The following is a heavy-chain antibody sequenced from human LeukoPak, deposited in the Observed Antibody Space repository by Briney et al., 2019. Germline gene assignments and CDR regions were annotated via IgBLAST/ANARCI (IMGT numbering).Heavy chain of an antibody. CDR1: GGTFISYA. CDR2: IIPIFGTA. CDR3: ASLKFSGTFDY. Sequence: SVKVSCKASGGTFISYAISWVRQAPGQGLEWMGGIIPIFGTANYAQKFQGRVTITTDESTSTAYMELSSLRSEDTAVYYCASLKFSGTFDYWGQGTLVTVSS. V-gene: IGHV1-69*05. J-gene: IGHJ4*02. D-gene: IGHD2-15*01.